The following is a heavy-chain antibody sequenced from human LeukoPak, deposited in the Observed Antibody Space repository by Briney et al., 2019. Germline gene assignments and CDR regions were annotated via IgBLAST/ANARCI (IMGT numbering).Heavy chain of an antibody. J-gene: IGHJ6*03. Sequence: TGGSLRLSCAASGSTFSSYAMSWVRQAPGKGLEWVSAISGSGGSTYYADSVKGRFTISRDNSKNTLYLQMNSLRAEDTAVYYCARKGGVAARTYYYYYMDVWGKGTTVTVSS. CDR3: ARKGGVAARTYYYYYMDV. V-gene: IGHV3-23*01. CDR2: ISGSGGST. CDR1: GSTFSSYA. D-gene: IGHD6-6*01.